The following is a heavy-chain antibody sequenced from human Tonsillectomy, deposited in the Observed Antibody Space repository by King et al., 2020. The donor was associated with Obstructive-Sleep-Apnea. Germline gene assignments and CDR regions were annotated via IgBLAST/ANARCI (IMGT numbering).Heavy chain of an antibody. V-gene: IGHV3-48*04. CDR3: ARTLRGDY. CDR1: GFTFSSYS. Sequence: VQLVESGGGLVQPGGSLRLSCAASGFTFSSYSMNWVRQAPGKGLEWVSYISSSSSTIYYADSVKGRFTISRDNDKNSLYLKMNSLRAEDTAVYYWARTLRGDYWGQGTLVTVNS. J-gene: IGHJ4*02. CDR2: ISSSSSTI.